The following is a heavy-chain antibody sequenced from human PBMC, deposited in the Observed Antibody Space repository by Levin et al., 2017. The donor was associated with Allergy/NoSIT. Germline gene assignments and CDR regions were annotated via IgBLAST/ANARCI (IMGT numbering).Heavy chain of an antibody. V-gene: IGHV5-51*01. CDR2: IYPGDSDT. D-gene: IGHD3-10*01. CDR1: GYIFTNFW. J-gene: IGHJ5*02. CDR3: AKLAGGWGSGSYFGS. Sequence: GESLKISCKGSGYIFTNFWIGWVRQMPGKGLEWMVIIYPGDSDTRYSPSFKGQVTISADKSISTAYLQWSSLKASDIAMYYCAKLAGGWGSGSYFGSWGQGTLVTVSS.